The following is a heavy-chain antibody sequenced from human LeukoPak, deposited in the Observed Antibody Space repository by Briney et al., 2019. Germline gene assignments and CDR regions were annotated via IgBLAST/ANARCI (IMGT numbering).Heavy chain of an antibody. CDR1: GFSFRNYW. Sequence: PGGSLRLSCAASGFSFRNYWMGWVRQAPGKGLEWVANTKPDGSAEYYADSVRGRFTASRDNANNLLYLQMNRLRAEDTAVYYCARDRLASSGLDYWGQGTLVTVSS. D-gene: IGHD3-22*01. CDR2: TKPDGSAE. J-gene: IGHJ4*02. CDR3: ARDRLASSGLDY. V-gene: IGHV3-7*01.